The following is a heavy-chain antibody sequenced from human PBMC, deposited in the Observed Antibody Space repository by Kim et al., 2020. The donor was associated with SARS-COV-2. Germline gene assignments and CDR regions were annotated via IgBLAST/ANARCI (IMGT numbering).Heavy chain of an antibody. Sequence: SETLSLTCAVYGGSFSGYYWSWIRQPPGKGLEWIGEINHSGSTNYNPSLKSRVTISVDTSKNQFSLKLSSVTAADTAVYYCARRYSSSSLGTELPSNYFDYWGQGTLVTVSS. D-gene: IGHD6-6*01. V-gene: IGHV4-34*01. J-gene: IGHJ4*02. CDR2: INHSGST. CDR3: ARRYSSSSLGTELPSNYFDY. CDR1: GGSFSGYY.